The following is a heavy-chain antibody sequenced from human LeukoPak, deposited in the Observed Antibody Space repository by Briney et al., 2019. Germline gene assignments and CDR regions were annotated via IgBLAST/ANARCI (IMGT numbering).Heavy chain of an antibody. Sequence: SESLSLTCAVYGGSFSSYYWSWIRQPAGKGLEWIGRIYTSGSTNYNPPLTSRVTMSVDTSKNQFSLTLSSVTAADTAVYYCARDARRTSRYSSGWYLWFDPWGQGTLVTVSS. CDR2: IYTSGST. CDR3: ARDARRTSRYSSGWYLWFDP. J-gene: IGHJ5*02. CDR1: GGSFSSYY. D-gene: IGHD6-19*01. V-gene: IGHV4-59*10.